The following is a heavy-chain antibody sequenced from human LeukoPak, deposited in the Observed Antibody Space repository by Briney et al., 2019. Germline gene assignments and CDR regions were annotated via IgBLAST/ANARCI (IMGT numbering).Heavy chain of an antibody. CDR1: GFSFSTYT. J-gene: IGHJ4*02. CDR2: VSSSSSTI. CDR3: ARARRYRSSWYHDY. V-gene: IGHV3-48*02. Sequence: QPGGSLRLSCAASGFSFSTYTMNWVRQAPGKGLDWVSYVSSSSSTIYYADSVKGRFTISRDNANNSLYLQMNSLRDEDTAVYYCARARRYRSSWYHDYWGQGSLVTVSS. D-gene: IGHD6-13*01.